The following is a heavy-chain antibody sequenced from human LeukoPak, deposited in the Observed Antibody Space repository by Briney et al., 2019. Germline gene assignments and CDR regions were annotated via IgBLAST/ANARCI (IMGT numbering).Heavy chain of an antibody. D-gene: IGHD4-17*01. V-gene: IGHV3-9*01. J-gene: IGHJ4*02. Sequence: GGSLRLSCAASGFTFDDYAMHWVRQAPGKGLEWVSGISWNCGSIGYADSVKGRFTISRDNAKNSLYLQMNSLRAEDTALYYCAKDLNGDSGYWGQGTLVTVSS. CDR1: GFTFDDYA. CDR3: AKDLNGDSGY. CDR2: ISWNCGSI.